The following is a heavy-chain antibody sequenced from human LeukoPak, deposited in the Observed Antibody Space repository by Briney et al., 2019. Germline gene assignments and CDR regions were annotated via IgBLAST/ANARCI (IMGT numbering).Heavy chain of an antibody. V-gene: IGHV3-23*01. J-gene: IGHJ4*02. Sequence: GGSLRLSCAASGFTFSSNAMSWVRQAPGQGLEWVSSIGGGGVTTYYADSVKGRFTISRDNSRNTLYLQMNSLRAEDTAVYYCAKGPLLRDCSSTSCYLDYWGQGTLVTVSS. CDR3: AKGPLLRDCSSTSCYLDY. CDR1: GFTFSSNA. D-gene: IGHD2-2*01. CDR2: IGGGGVTT.